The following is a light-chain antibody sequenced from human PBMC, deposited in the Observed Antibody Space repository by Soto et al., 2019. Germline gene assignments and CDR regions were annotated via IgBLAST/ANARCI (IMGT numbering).Light chain of an antibody. CDR2: DDN. J-gene: IGLJ1*01. CDR3: GSWDSSLSAYV. V-gene: IGLV1-51*01. Sequence: QSVLTQPPSVSAAPGQEVTISCPGSSSNIGGNSVSWYQQLPGTAPKLLIYDDNKRPSGIPDRFSGSKSGTSATLGITGFQTGDEADYYCGSWDSSLSAYVVGTGTKVTVL. CDR1: SSNIGGNS.